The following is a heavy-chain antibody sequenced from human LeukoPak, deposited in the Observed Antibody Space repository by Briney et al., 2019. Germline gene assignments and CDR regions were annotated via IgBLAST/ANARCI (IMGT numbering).Heavy chain of an antibody. V-gene: IGHV3-30*02. CDR1: GFTFSSYG. CDR3: AKDSPYYYDSSGYLALDY. J-gene: IGHJ4*02. CDR2: IRYDGSNK. D-gene: IGHD3-22*01. Sequence: PGGSLRLSCAASGFTFSSYGMHWVRQAPGKGLEWVAFIRYDGSNKYYADSVKGRFTISRDNSKNTLYLQMNSLRAEDTAVYYCAKDSPYYYDSSGYLALDYWGQGTLVTVSS.